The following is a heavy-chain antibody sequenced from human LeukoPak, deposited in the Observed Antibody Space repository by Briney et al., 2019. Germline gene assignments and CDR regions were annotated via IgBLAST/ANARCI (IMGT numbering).Heavy chain of an antibody. D-gene: IGHD4-17*01. CDR1: GGSISSSNW. V-gene: IGHV4-4*02. J-gene: IGHJ4*02. Sequence: PSETLSLTCAVSGGSISSSNWWSWVRQPPGKGREWIGEIYQSGSTTYNPSLRRRVTISVDKSKNQFSLKLSSVTAADAAVYYCASRLGDYGSFDYWGQGTLVTVSS. CDR2: IYQSGST. CDR3: ASRLGDYGSFDY.